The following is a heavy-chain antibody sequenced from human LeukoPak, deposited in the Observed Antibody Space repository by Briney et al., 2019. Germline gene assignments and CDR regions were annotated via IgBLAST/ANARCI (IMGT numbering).Heavy chain of an antibody. J-gene: IGHJ3*02. V-gene: IGHV3-30*04. CDR3: ARVRDKSGYYSRNKNAFDI. CDR2: ISYDGSKR. D-gene: IGHD3-3*01. CDR1: GFTFSTYS. Sequence: GRSLRLSCAASGFTFSTYSMHWVRQAPGKGLQWVALISYDGSKRYYTDSVEGRFTISRDNSKNTLYLQMDSLRAEDTAVYYCARVRDKSGYYSRNKNAFDIWGQGTMVTVSS.